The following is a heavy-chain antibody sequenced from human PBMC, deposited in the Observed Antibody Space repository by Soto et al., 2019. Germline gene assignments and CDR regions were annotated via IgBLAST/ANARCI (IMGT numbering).Heavy chain of an antibody. CDR2: INPSGGST. Sequence: QVQLVQSGAEVKKPGASVKVSCKASGYTFTSYYMHWVRQAPGQGLEWMGIINPSGGSTSYAQKFRGRVTMTRDTSTRTVYMELRSLRSEDTAVYYCAGAGGQDYGGIQAFDYWGQGTLVTVSS. V-gene: IGHV1-46*01. J-gene: IGHJ4*02. CDR1: GYTFTSYY. CDR3: AGAGGQDYGGIQAFDY. D-gene: IGHD4-17*01.